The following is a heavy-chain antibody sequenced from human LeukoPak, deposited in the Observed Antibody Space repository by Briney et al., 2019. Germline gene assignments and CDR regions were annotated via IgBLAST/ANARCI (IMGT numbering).Heavy chain of an antibody. J-gene: IGHJ4*01. CDR2: TYYRSKWYH. D-gene: IGHD1-1*01. CDR1: GDSVSSSSTA. V-gene: IGHV6-1*01. CDR3: AREGSEGYLFDY. Sequence: SQTHSLTCAISGDSVSSSSTAWSWIRQSPSRGLEWLGRTYYRSKWYHDYAVSVKSRITINPDTSKNQFSLQLNSMTPEDTAVYYCAREGSEGYLFDYXXXXXXXTVSX.